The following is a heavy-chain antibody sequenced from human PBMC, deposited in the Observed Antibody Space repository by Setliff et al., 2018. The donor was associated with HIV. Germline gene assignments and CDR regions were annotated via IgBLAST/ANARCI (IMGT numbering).Heavy chain of an antibody. CDR1: GYSISSGYY. V-gene: IGHV4-38-2*02. CDR2: IYHSGST. CDR3: ARDDSSGWHFYYYYGMDV. D-gene: IGHD6-19*01. Sequence: PSETLSLTCTVSGYSISSGYYWGWIRQPPGKGLEWIGSIYHSGSTYYNPSLKSRVTISVDTSKNQFSLKLSSVTAADTAVYYCARDDSSGWHFYYYYGMDVWGQGTTVTGSS. J-gene: IGHJ6*02.